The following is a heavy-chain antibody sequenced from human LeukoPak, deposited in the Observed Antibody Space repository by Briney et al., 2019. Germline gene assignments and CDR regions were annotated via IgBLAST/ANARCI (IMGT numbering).Heavy chain of an antibody. J-gene: IGHJ4*02. V-gene: IGHV1-2*06. CDR3: ARGYSSSWLDY. D-gene: IGHD6-13*01. Sequence: HRASVKVSCKASGYTFTAFYMRWVRQAPGQGLEWMGRINPNSGGTKYAQKFQGRVTMTTDTSINTAYLELSRLRSDDTAVYYCARGYSSSWLDYWGQGTLVTVSS. CDR1: GYTFTAFY. CDR2: INPNSGGT.